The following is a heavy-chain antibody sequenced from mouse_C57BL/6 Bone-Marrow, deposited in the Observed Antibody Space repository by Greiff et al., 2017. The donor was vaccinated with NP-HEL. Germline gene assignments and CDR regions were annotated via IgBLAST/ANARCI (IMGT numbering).Heavy chain of an antibody. CDR3: ARHEDNLSPLWGFAY. Sequence: VKLMESGAELVKPGASVKLSCKASGYTFTEYTIHWVKQRSVQGLEWIGCIYPGSGGIKYNEKFKDKAILTADKSSSTVYMELSRLTSEDSAVYFGARHEDNLSPLWGFAYWGQGTLVTVSA. CDR2: IYPGSGGI. CDR1: GYTFTEYT. V-gene: IGHV1-62-2*01. D-gene: IGHD4-1*01. J-gene: IGHJ3*01.